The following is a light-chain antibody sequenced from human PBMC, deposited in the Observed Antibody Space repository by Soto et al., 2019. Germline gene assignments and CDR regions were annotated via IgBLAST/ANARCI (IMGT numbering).Light chain of an antibody. Sequence: DIVMTQSPATLSVAPGXRVTFSCRASQGVSRKLAWYQHKPGQAPRLLISAASTGATGIPARFSGSGSGTEFTLTTTGLKLEDCAIYFGQKNNTSPIPFAGGTRVAIK. CDR3: QKNNTSPIP. V-gene: IGKV3-15*01. CDR1: QGVSRK. J-gene: IGKJ4*01. CDR2: AAS.